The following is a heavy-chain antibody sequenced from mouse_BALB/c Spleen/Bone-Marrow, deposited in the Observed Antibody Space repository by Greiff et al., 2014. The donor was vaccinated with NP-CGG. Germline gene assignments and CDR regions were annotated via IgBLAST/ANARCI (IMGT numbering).Heavy chain of an antibody. CDR3: ARVSSTMITTVFAY. CDR1: GFSLTSYG. V-gene: IGHV2-9*02. CDR2: IWAGGST. J-gene: IGHJ3*01. Sequence: VQLVESGPGLVAPSQSLSITCTVSGFSLTSYGVHWVRQPPGKGLEWLGVIWAGGSTNYNSALMSRLSISKDNSKSQVFLKMNSLQTDDTAMYYCARVSSTMITTVFAYCGQRTLVTVSA. D-gene: IGHD2-4*01.